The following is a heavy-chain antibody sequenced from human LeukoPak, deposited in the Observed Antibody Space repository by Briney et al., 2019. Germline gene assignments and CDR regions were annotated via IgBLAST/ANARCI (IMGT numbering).Heavy chain of an antibody. CDR1: GFSLSTSGMC. CDR3: ARVKIAAAVNLIDY. V-gene: IGHV2-70*11. J-gene: IGHJ4*02. Sequence: SGPALVKPTQTLTLTCTFSGFSLSTSGMCVSWIRRPPGKALEWLARIDWDDDKYYSTSLKTRLTISKDTSKNQVVLTMTNMDPVDTATYYCARVKIAAAVNLIDYWGQGTLVTVSS. D-gene: IGHD6-13*01. CDR2: IDWDDDK.